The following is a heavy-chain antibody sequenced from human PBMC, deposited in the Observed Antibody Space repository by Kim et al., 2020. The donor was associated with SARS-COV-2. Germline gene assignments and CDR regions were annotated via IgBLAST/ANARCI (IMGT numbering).Heavy chain of an antibody. V-gene: IGHV4-59*09. CDR3: ARGGGYYDSTGPFDY. Sequence: PSLKSRVTISVDRSKNQFSLKLSSVTAADTAVYYCARGGGYYDSTGPFDYWGQGTLVTVSS. J-gene: IGHJ4*02. D-gene: IGHD3-22*01.